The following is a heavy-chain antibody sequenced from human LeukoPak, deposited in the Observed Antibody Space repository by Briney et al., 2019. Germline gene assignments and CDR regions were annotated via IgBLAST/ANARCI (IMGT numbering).Heavy chain of an antibody. J-gene: IGHJ4*02. Sequence: GGSLRLSCAASGFTFSSYWMSWVRQAPGKGLEWVANIRRDGSEKYYVDSVKGRYTISRDNAKNSLYLQMNSLRAEDTAVYYCARDKGADEGSKFDYWGQGTLVTVSS. D-gene: IGHD1-26*01. CDR1: GFTFSSYW. CDR2: IRRDGSEK. V-gene: IGHV3-7*03. CDR3: ARDKGADEGSKFDY.